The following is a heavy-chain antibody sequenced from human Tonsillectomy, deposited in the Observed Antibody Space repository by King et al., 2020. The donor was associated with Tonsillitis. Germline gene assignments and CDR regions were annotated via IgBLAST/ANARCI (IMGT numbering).Heavy chain of an antibody. CDR3: SRDTNPDGGYEWLGG. CDR1: GFTFEDYA. D-gene: IGHD3-22*01. CDR2: ITWNSGDI. J-gene: IGHJ1*01. V-gene: IGHV3-9*01. Sequence: VQLVESGGGLVQPGRSLRLSCAASGFTFEDYAMHWVRQAPGKGLEWVSKITWNSGDIAYADSVKGRFTISRDNAKNSLYLQMNSLRPEDTAFYYCSRDTNPDGGYEWLGGWGQGTLVIVSS.